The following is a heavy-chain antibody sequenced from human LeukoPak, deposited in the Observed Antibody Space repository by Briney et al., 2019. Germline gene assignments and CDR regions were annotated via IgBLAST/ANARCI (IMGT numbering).Heavy chain of an antibody. Sequence: GGSLRLSCTASGFTFSSYALHWVRQAPGKGLEWVAFISYGGSTKDYTDSVKGRFTISRDNSKNTLFLQMNSLRAEDTALYYCARAGCSSSSCYWPYWGQGTLVTVSS. CDR2: ISYGGSTK. J-gene: IGHJ4*02. CDR3: ARAGCSSSSCYWPY. CDR1: GFTFSSYA. D-gene: IGHD2-2*01. V-gene: IGHV3-30-3*01.